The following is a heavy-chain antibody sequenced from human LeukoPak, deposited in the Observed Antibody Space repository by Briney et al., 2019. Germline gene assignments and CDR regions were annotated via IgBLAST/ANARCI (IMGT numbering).Heavy chain of an antibody. CDR3: AREAVVLTLGY. CDR1: GFTFSSYA. D-gene: IGHD6-19*01. CDR2: ISYDGSNK. Sequence: GGSLRLSCAASGFTFSSYAMHWVRQAPGKGLEWVAVISYDGSNKYYADSVKGRFTISRDNSKNTLYLQMNSLRAEDTAVYYCAREAVVLTLGYWGQGTLVTVSS. J-gene: IGHJ4*02. V-gene: IGHV3-30*04.